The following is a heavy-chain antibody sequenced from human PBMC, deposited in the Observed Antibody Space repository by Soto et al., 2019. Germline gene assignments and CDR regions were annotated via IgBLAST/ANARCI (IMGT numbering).Heavy chain of an antibody. CDR1: GGSISSGGYS. CDR3: AREGGGYITN. V-gene: IGHV4-30-2*01. J-gene: IGHJ4*02. D-gene: IGHD5-12*01. Sequence: PSETLSLTCAVSGGSISSGGYSWSWIRQPPGKGLEWIGYIYHSGSTYYNPSLKSRVTISVDRSKNQFSLKLSSVTAADTAVYYCAREGGGYITNWGQGTLVTVSS. CDR2: IYHSGST.